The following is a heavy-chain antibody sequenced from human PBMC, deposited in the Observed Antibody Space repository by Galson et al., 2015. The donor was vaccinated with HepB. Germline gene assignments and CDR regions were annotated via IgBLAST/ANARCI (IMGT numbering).Heavy chain of an antibody. CDR1: GFTFSSFN. V-gene: IGHV3-48*03. CDR3: VRELLYRGFCNTGLCPNPFDS. Sequence: SLRLSCATSGFTFSSFNMNWVRQAPGKGLEWIAHSSSAVSAVYYSTSVKGRFSVARDNADNSLILQMDSLGVEDTGVYFYVRELLYRGFCNTGLCPNPFDSWGQGTLVTVSS. D-gene: IGHD2-8*01. J-gene: IGHJ4*02. CDR2: SSSAVSAV.